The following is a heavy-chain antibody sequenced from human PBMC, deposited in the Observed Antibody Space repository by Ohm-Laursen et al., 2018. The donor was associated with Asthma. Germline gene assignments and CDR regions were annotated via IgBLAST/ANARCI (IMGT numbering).Heavy chain of an antibody. J-gene: IGHJ4*02. CDR1: GFTFSSYG. V-gene: IGHV3-30*03. D-gene: IGHD4-17*01. CDR3: ARKMVNYGDYFDY. Sequence: SLRLSCAAPGFTFSSYGMHWVRQAPGKGLEWVAVISYDGSNKYYADSVKGRFTISRDNSKNTLYLQMNSLRAEDTAVYYCARKMVNYGDYFDYWGQGTLVTVSS. CDR2: ISYDGSNK.